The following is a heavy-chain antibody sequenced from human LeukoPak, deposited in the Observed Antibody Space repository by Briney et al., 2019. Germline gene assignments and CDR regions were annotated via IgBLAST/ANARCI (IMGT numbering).Heavy chain of an antibody. CDR1: GGSISSSSYY. D-gene: IGHD4-11*01. J-gene: IGHJ4*02. Sequence: SETLSLTCTVSGGSISSSSYYWGWIRQPPGKGLEWIGSIYYSGSTYYNPSLKSRVTISVDTSKNQFSLKLSSVTAADTAVYYCARTTTADYWGQGTLSPSPQ. CDR3: ARTTTADY. CDR2: IYYSGST. V-gene: IGHV4-39*01.